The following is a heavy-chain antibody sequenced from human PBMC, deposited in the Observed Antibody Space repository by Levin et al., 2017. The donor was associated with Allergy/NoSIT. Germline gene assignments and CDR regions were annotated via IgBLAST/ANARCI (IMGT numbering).Heavy chain of an antibody. J-gene: IGHJ5*02. CDR2: IYYTGSS. Sequence: GSLRLSCAASEFTFSSFSMNWVRQAPGKGLEWIGSIYYTGSSHYNPSLKSRVTISVDTSKDHFSLNLTSVTAADTAVYFCARSSSLEYFDPWGQGTLVTVSS. CDR1: EFTFSSFSMN. CDR3: ARSSSLEYFDP. D-gene: IGHD3-3*01. V-gene: IGHV4-39*02.